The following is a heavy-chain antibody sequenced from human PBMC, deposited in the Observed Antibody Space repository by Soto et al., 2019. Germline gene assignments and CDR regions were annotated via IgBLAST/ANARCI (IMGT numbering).Heavy chain of an antibody. V-gene: IGHV2-5*02. D-gene: IGHD5-12*01. CDR1: GFSLTSGVG. CDR3: AHIDPEIVTVGGHGGFDY. CDR2: IYWDDDK. Sequence: QITLKESGPTLVRPPQTLTLTCTFSGFSLTSGVGVGWIRQPPGNALEWLALIYWDDDKRYSPSLKNRLTITKHTSENQVVLTRTNVGPVGPATYFCAHIDPEIVTVGGHGGFDYWGQGTLVTVSS. J-gene: IGHJ4*02.